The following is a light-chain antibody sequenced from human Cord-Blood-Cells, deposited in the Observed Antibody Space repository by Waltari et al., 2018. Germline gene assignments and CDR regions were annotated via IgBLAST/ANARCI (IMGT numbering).Light chain of an antibody. CDR2: DIN. J-gene: IGLJ2*01. Sequence: QSVLTQPPSVSAAPGQKVTISCSGSSSNIGNHYVSWYQQLPGTAPKLLIYDINKRPSGIPDRFSGSKSGTSATLGITGLQTGDEADYYCGTWDSSLSAGVVFGGGTKLTVL. CDR3: GTWDSSLSAGVV. V-gene: IGLV1-51*01. CDR1: SSNIGNHY.